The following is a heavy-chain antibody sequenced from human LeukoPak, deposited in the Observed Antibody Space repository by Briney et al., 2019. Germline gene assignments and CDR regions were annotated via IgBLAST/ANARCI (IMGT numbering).Heavy chain of an antibody. D-gene: IGHD2-2*01. V-gene: IGHV3-23*01. J-gene: IGHJ6*03. CDR1: GFTFSSYG. CDR3: AKAPATVSDYYYYMDV. Sequence: GGSLRLSCAASGFTFSSYGMSWVRQAPGKGLEWVSAISGSGGSTYYADSVKGRFTISRDNSKNTLYLQMNSLRAEDTAVYYCAKAPATVSDYYYYMDVWGKGTTVTISS. CDR2: ISGSGGST.